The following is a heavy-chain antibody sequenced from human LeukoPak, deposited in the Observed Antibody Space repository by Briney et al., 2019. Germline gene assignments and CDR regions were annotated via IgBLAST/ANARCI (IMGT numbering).Heavy chain of an antibody. CDR1: GFTFSNHA. CDR3: ARDRDQGRGLHFDF. CDR2: ISGSGAST. V-gene: IGHV3-23*01. J-gene: IGHJ4*02. D-gene: IGHD1-26*01. Sequence: PGGSLRLSCVASGFTFSNHAMNWVRQAPGKGPEWVSAISGSGASTYYADSVKGRLTISRDNSKNTLYLQMNSLRAEDTAVYYCARDRDQGRGLHFDFWGRGTLVTVSS.